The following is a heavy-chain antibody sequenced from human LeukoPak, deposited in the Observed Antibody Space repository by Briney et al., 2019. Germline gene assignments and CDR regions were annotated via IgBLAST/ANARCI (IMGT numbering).Heavy chain of an antibody. V-gene: IGHV4-30-4*01. CDR1: GGSISSGDYY. J-gene: IGHJ5*02. D-gene: IGHD3-10*01. CDR3: ARGLRGIMIRGAITDLNWFDA. CDR2: IYHSGST. Sequence: SQTLSLTCTVSGGSISSGDYYWTWIRQPPGKGLEWIGYIYHSGSTHYNSSLKSRLTISVDTSKNQFSLKLSSVTAADTAVYYCARGLRGIMIRGAITDLNWFDAWGQGTLVIVPS.